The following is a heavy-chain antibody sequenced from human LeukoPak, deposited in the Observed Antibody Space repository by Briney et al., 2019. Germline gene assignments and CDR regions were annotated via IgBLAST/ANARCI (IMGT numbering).Heavy chain of an antibody. J-gene: IGHJ4*02. V-gene: IGHV3-23*01. CDR2: ISGSGGST. D-gene: IGHD4-11*01. CDR1: GFTFSSYW. Sequence: GGSLRLSCAASGFTFSSYWMSWVRQAPGKGLEWVSGISGSGGSTNYADSVKGRFTISRDNSKNTLYLQMNSLRAEDTAVYYCAKGDYSNYVRSYFDYWGQGTLVTVSS. CDR3: AKGDYSNYVRSYFDY.